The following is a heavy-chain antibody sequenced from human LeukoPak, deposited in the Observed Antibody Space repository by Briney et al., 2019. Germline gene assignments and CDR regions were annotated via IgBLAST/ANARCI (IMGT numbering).Heavy chain of an antibody. Sequence: PGGSLRLSCAASGFTFSSYWMHWVRQAPGKGLVWVSRMHSDGSSTSYADSVKGRFTISRDNAKNTLFLQMNSLRAEDTAVYYCAKGGPYSSSPDFDYWGQGTLVTVSS. CDR2: MHSDGSST. D-gene: IGHD6-6*01. CDR3: AKGGPYSSSPDFDY. CDR1: GFTFSSYW. V-gene: IGHV3-74*01. J-gene: IGHJ4*02.